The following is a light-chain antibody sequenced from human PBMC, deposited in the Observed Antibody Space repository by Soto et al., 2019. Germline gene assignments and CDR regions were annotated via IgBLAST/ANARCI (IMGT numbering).Light chain of an antibody. CDR1: NIGTKR. V-gene: IGLV3-21*02. CDR3: QVWHTRDHPLYV. J-gene: IGLJ1*01. Sequence: SYELTQPPSVSVAPGQTARITCGGDNIGTKRVHWYQHRPGQAPVLVVYDDSDRPSEIPERFSGSNSGNTATLTINRVEAGDEADYYCQVWHTRDHPLYVFGTGTKLTVL. CDR2: DDS.